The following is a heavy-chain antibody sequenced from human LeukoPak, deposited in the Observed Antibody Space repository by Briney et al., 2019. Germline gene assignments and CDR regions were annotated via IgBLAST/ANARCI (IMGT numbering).Heavy chain of an antibody. CDR3: ARGLKRGIAARPDFDY. J-gene: IGHJ4*02. D-gene: IGHD6-6*01. CDR1: GYTFTRYY. V-gene: IGHV1-2*02. Sequence: GASVTVSCKASGYTFTRYYMHWVRQAPGQGREWMGWINPNSGGTNYAQKFQGRVTMTRDTSISTAYMELSRLRSDDTAVYYCARGLKRGIAARPDFDYWGQGTLVTVSS. CDR2: INPNSGGT.